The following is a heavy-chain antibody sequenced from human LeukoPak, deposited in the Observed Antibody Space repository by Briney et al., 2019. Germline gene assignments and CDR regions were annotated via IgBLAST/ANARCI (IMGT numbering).Heavy chain of an antibody. CDR3: AKSGPYCYDY. CDR2: FGGSGASV. J-gene: IGHJ4*02. CDR1: GFTFSTYG. Sequence: GGSLRLSCAASGFTFSTYGMSWVRQAPGKGLEWVSTFGGSGASVYYADSVKGRFTVSRDNSENTLYLQMNSLRVEDTAVYYCAKSGPYCYDYWGQGTLVTVSS. D-gene: IGHD3-10*01. V-gene: IGHV3-23*01.